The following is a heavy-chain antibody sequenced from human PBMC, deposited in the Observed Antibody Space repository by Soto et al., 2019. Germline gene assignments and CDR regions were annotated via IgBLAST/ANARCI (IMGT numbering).Heavy chain of an antibody. CDR3: AIGGGDDGWGSYPLWY. CDR2: ISGSGGST. V-gene: IGHV3-23*01. CDR1: GFTFSSYA. D-gene: IGHD3-10*01. Sequence: EVQLLESGGGLVQPGGSLRLSCAASGFTFSSYAMSWVRQAPGKGLEWVSAISGSGGSTYYADSVKGRFTISRDNSKNTLCLKRDSLRAEDTAVYDCAIGGGDDGWGSYPLWYWGQGTLVTVSS. J-gene: IGHJ4*02.